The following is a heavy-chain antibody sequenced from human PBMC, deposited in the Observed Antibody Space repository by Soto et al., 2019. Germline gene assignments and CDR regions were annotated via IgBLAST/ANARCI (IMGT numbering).Heavy chain of an antibody. CDR3: ARDPLLTPFGYFKS. V-gene: IGHV4-31*03. D-gene: IGHD3-10*01. CDR1: AGSITSGGYY. CDR2: IYYSGST. Sequence: QGQLQESGPGLVKPSQTLSLTCTVSAGSITSGGYYWSWIRQHPGKGLEWIGNIYYSGSTYYNPSVKSRVTISVHTSKIQFSLKLSSLTAADTSVYYCARDPLLTPFGYFKSLGEGTQVNVSS. J-gene: IGHJ4*02.